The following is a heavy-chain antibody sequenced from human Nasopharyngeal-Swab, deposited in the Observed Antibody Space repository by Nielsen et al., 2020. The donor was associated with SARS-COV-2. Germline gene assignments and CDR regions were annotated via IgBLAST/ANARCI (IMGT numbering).Heavy chain of an antibody. V-gene: IGHV3-64D*06. J-gene: IGHJ3*02. D-gene: IGHD4-17*01. CDR1: GFTFSSYA. Sequence: GGSLRLSCSASGFTFSSYALHWVRQAPGKGLEYVSAISSNGLTTYYADSVKGRFTISRDNSKNTLYLQMSSLRPEDTAVYYCARSVRSAFNIWGQGTMVTVSS. CDR3: ARSVRSAFNI. CDR2: ISSNGLTT.